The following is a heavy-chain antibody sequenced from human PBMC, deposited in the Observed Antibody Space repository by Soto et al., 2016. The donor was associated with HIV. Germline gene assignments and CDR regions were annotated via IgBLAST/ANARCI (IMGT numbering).Heavy chain of an antibody. D-gene: IGHD1-7*01. J-gene: IGHJ6*03. Sequence: EVQLVESGGGLVKPGGSLRLSCEASGFRFSSYTMNWVRQAPGKGLEWVSSISGTSSSYIYYADSLKGRFTISRDNAKTSLYLQMNSLRIEDTAVYYCAREGYNWNSDYYYMDVWGQRDHGHRLL. V-gene: IGHV3-21*01. CDR2: ISGTSSSYI. CDR1: GFRFSSYT. CDR3: AREGYNWNSDYYYMDV.